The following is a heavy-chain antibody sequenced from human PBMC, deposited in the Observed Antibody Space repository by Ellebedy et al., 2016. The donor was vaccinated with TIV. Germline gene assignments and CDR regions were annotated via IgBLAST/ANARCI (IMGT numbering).Heavy chain of an antibody. J-gene: IGHJ3*02. CDR2: IKSKIDGGTK. CDR3: TTARAFDI. CDR1: GFTFSNAW. V-gene: IGHV3-15*01. Sequence: PGGSLRLSCEASGFTFSNAWMSWVRQAPGKGLEWVGRIKSKIDGGTKQFAAAVKGRVTISRDDSKNTLDLQMYRLTTEDTAVYYCTTARAFDIWGQGTMVTVSS.